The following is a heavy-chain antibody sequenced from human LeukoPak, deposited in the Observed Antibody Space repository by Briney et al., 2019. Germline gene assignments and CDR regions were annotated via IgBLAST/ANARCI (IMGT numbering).Heavy chain of an antibody. J-gene: IGHJ4*02. D-gene: IGHD6-13*01. CDR2: ISYGGTNN. CDR3: ARDPLLAGPFVS. CDR1: GFTFSSYA. V-gene: IGHV3-30-3*01. Sequence: GGSLRLSCAASGFTFSSYAMHWVRQAPGKGLEWVAVISYGGTNNYYADSVKGRFTISRDTSKNTLYLLMNSLRAEDTAVYYCARDPLLAGPFVSWGQGTLVTVSS.